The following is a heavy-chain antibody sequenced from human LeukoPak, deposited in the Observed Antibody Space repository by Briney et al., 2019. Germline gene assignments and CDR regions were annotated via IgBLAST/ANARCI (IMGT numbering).Heavy chain of an antibody. J-gene: IGHJ4*02. D-gene: IGHD3-22*01. Sequence: AGGSLRLSCAASGFTFSSYAMHWVRQAPGKGLEWVAVISYDGSNKYYADSVKGRFTISRDNSKNTLYLQMNSLRAEDTAVYYCARDPGGWDSSGYSYFDYWGQGTLVTVSS. CDR3: ARDPGGWDSSGYSYFDY. CDR2: ISYDGSNK. CDR1: GFTFSSYA. V-gene: IGHV3-30-3*01.